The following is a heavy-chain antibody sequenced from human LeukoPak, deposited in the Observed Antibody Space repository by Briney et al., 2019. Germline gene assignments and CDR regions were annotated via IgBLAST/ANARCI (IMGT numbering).Heavy chain of an antibody. V-gene: IGHV1-46*01. J-gene: IGHJ6*03. D-gene: IGHD5-24*01. Sequence: ASVKVSCKASGYTFTSYYMHWVRQAPGQGLEWMGIINPSGGSTSYAQKFQGRVTMTRDMSTSTVYMELSSLRSEDTAVYYCARDFNGWLQLRYYMDVWGKGTTVTVSS. CDR2: INPSGGST. CDR3: ARDFNGWLQLRYYMDV. CDR1: GYTFTSYY.